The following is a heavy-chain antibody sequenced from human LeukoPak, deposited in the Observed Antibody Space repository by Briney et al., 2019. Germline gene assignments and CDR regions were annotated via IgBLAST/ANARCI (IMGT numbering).Heavy chain of an antibody. CDR1: GGTFSSYT. J-gene: IGHJ4*02. CDR2: IIPILGIA. V-gene: IGHV1-69*02. Sequence: GSSVKVSCKASGGTFSSYTISWVRQAPGQGLEWMGRIIPILGIANYAQKFQGRVTITADKSTSTAYMELSSLRSEDTAVYYCATLAVAGTGELDYWGQGTLVTVS. CDR3: ATLAVAGTGELDY. D-gene: IGHD6-19*01.